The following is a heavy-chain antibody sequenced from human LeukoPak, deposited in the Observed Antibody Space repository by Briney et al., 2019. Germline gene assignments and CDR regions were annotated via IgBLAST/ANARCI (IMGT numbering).Heavy chain of an antibody. CDR1: GGSISSYY. D-gene: IGHD6-19*01. V-gene: IGHV4-4*07. J-gene: IGHJ4*02. CDR3: ARSLAVAGTRAAFDY. Sequence: PSETLSLTCTVSGGSISSYYWSWIRQPAGKGLEWIGRIYTSGSTNYNPSLKSRVTMSVDTSKNQFSLKLSSVTAADTVVYYCARSLAVAGTRAAFDYWGQGTLVTVSS. CDR2: IYTSGST.